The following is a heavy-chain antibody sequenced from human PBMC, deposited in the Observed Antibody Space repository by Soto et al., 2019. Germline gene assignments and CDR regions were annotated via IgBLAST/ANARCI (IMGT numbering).Heavy chain of an antibody. Sequence: QVQLVQSGAEVEKPGASVKVSCRASGYSFTSHDINWVRQASGQGLEWMGWMNPNTGNTGYAQKFQGRVTMTRDTSISTVYMELSSLRPDDTAVYYCARVGDGHGTTFDYWGQGTLVTVSS. CDR2: MNPNTGNT. J-gene: IGHJ4*02. V-gene: IGHV1-8*01. CDR1: GYSFTSHD. D-gene: IGHD3-3*01. CDR3: ARVGDGHGTTFDY.